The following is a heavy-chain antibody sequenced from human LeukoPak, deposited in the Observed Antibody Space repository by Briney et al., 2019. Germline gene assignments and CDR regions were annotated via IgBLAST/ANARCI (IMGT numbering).Heavy chain of an antibody. V-gene: IGHV3-7*01. D-gene: IGHD5-18*01. CDR2: IKHDGSEK. J-gene: IGHJ4*02. CDR1: GFTFSSSW. CDR3: AKHTGYSYGHFDY. Sequence: GGSLRLSCAASGFTFSSSWMSWVRQAPGKGLEWVANIKHDGSEKYYVDSLKGRFTISRDNAKNSLYLQMNSLRAEDTAVYYCAKHTGYSYGHFDYWGQGTLVTVSS.